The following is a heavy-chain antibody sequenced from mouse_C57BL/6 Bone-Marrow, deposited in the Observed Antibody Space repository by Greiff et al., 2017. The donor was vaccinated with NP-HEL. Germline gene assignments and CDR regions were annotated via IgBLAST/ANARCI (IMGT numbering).Heavy chain of an antibody. D-gene: IGHD1-1*01. CDR2: IYPRSGNT. CDR1: GYTFTSYG. CDR3: AREDYYGSSSYYFDY. J-gene: IGHJ2*01. V-gene: IGHV1-81*01. Sequence: QVQLQQSGAELARPGASVKLSCKASGYTFTSYGISWVKQSTGQGLEWIGEIYPRSGNTYYNEKFKGKATLTADKSSSTAYMELRSLTSEDSAVYFCAREDYYGSSSYYFDYWGQGTTLTVSS.